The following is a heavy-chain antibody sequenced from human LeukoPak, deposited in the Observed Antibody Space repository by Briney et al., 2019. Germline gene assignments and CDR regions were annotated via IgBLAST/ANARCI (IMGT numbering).Heavy chain of an antibody. D-gene: IGHD1-26*01. Sequence: PSQTLSLTCTVSGDSITSADYYWGWIRQSAGKGLEWIGRIYTTGSTSYNPSLRTRVTISADTSKNQFSLKLSSVTAADTAVYYCARDDEVGATGTNAFDIWGQGTMVTVSS. CDR3: ARDDEVGATGTNAFDI. CDR2: IYTTGST. V-gene: IGHV4-61*02. J-gene: IGHJ3*02. CDR1: GDSITSADYY.